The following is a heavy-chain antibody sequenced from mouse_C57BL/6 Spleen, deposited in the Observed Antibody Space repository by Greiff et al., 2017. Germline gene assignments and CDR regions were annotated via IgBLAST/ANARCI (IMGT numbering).Heavy chain of an antibody. CDR1: GYTFTSYG. CDR3: ARSNYDYDGYAMDY. Sequence: QVQLQQSGAELARPGASVKLSCKASGYTFTSYGISWVKQRTGQGLEWIGEIYPRSGNTYYNEKFKGKATLTADKSSSTAYMELRSLTSEDSAVYFCARSNYDYDGYAMDYWGQGTSVTGSS. CDR2: IYPRSGNT. D-gene: IGHD2-4*01. J-gene: IGHJ4*01. V-gene: IGHV1-81*01.